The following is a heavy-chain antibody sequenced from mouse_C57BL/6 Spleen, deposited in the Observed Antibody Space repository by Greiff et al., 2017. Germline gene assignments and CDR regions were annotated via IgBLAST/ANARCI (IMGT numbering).Heavy chain of an antibody. D-gene: IGHD2-3*01. Sequence: QVTLKVSGPGLVAPSQSLSITCTVSGFSLTSYAISWVRQPPGKGLEWLGVIWTGGGTNYNSALKSRLSISKDNSKSQVFLKMNSLQTDDTARYYCARREGYDGYRGYFDVWGTGTTVTVSS. J-gene: IGHJ1*03. CDR3: ARREGYDGYRGYFDV. CDR1: GFSLTSYA. V-gene: IGHV2-9-1*01. CDR2: IWTGGGT.